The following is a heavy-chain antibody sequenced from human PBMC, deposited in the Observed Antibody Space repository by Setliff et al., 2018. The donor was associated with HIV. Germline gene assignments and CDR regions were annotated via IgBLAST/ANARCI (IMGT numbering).Heavy chain of an antibody. CDR1: GGSISNSNW. CDR2: IYHSGST. J-gene: IGHJ4*02. Sequence: PSETLSLTCAVSGGSISNSNWWSWVRQPPGKGLEWIGEIYHSGSTAYNPSLKSRVTISVDTSKNQFSLKLNSVTAADTAVYYCTVYNTGSSKDHYWGQGTPVTVSS. V-gene: IGHV4-4*02. CDR3: TVYNTGSSKDHY. D-gene: IGHD2-8*02.